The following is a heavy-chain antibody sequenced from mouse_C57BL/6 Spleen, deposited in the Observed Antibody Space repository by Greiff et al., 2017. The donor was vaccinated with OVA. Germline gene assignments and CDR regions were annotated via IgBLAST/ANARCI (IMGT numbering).Heavy chain of an antibody. CDR3: ARTDGYLLYYAMDY. D-gene: IGHD2-3*01. J-gene: IGHJ4*01. Sequence: QVQLKESGPGLVQPSQSLSITCTVSGFSLTSSGVHWVRQSPGKGLEWLGVIWRGGGTAYNAAFISRLSIRTDNSQSQVFFKMNSLQADDTAIYYSARTDGYLLYYAMDYWGQGTSVTVSS. CDR1: GFSLTSSG. V-gene: IGHV2-2*01. CDR2: IWRGGGT.